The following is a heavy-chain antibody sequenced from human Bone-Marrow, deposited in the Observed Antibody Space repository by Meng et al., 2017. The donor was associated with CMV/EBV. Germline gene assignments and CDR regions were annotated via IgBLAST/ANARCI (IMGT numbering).Heavy chain of an antibody. CDR1: GFTLSSYP. CDR2: IYSDSSIT. V-gene: IGHV3-23*03. Sequence: SCAASGFTLSSYPMRWVRQAPGKGLEWVSIIYSDSSITYYADSVKGRFIISRDNSKNTLDLQMNSLRAEDTAVYYCAKDLRGYSNDYWGQGTLVTVSS. J-gene: IGHJ4*02. CDR3: AKDLRGYSNDY. D-gene: IGHD5-12*01.